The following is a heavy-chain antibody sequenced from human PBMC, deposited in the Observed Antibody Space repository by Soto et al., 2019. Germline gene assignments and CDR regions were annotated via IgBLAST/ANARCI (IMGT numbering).Heavy chain of an antibody. D-gene: IGHD6-13*01. J-gene: IGHJ6*02. CDR2: ISAYNGNT. Sequence: SVKVSCKASGYTFTSYGISWVRQAPGQGLEWMGWISAYNGNTNYAQKLQGRVTMTTDTSTTTASMELRSLTSDDTAIYYCGREGQQLAQEKYYQFNGMDVWGQGTTVTVSS. V-gene: IGHV1-18*04. CDR3: GREGQQLAQEKYYQFNGMDV. CDR1: GYTFTSYG.